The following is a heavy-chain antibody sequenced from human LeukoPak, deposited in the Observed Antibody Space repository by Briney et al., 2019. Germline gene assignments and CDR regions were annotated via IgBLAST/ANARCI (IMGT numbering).Heavy chain of an antibody. Sequence: PSVKVSCKASGYTFTGHYMHWVRQAPGQGPEWMGWINPNSGGTNYAQKFQGRVTMTRDTSISTAYMELSGLRSDDTAVYYCARCSTPHWIFDAFDIWGQGTMVTVSS. J-gene: IGHJ3*02. CDR3: ARCSTPHWIFDAFDI. CDR2: INPNSGGT. CDR1: GYTFTGHY. D-gene: IGHD1-1*01. V-gene: IGHV1-2*02.